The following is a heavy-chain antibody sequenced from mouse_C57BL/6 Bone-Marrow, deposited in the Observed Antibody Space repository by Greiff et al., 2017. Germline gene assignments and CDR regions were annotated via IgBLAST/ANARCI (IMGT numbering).Heavy chain of an antibody. CDR1: GFTFSSYG. V-gene: IGHV5-6*02. CDR3: ARHSSGYGNYAMDY. CDR2: ISSGGSYT. D-gene: IGHD3-2*02. J-gene: IGHJ4*01. Sequence: DVKLVESGGDLVKPGGSLKLSCAASGFTFSSYGMSWVRQTPDKRLEWVATISSGGSYTYYPDSVKGRFTISRDTAKNTLYLQMSSLKSEDTAMYYCARHSSGYGNYAMDYWGQGTSVTVSS.